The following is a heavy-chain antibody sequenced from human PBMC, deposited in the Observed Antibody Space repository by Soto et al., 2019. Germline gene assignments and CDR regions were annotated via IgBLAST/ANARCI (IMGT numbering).Heavy chain of an antibody. Sequence: ASVKVSCKASGYTFISYYIHWVRQAPGQGLKWMGMINPNDGSTTNAQKFQNRLSMTRDTSASTVYMELSSLRSEDTAVYYCARADGMEVWGQGTTVTVSS. D-gene: IGHD6-19*01. V-gene: IGHV1-46*01. CDR1: GYTFISYY. CDR3: ARADGMEV. J-gene: IGHJ6*02. CDR2: INPNDGST.